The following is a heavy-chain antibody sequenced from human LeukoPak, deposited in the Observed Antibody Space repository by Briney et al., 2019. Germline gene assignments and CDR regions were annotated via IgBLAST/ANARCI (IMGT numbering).Heavy chain of an antibody. Sequence: SQTLSLTCTVSGGSISSGGYYWSWIRQHPGKGLEWIGYIYYSGSTYYNPSLKSRVTISVDTSKNQFSLKLSSVTAADTAVYYCARMGVGATPDPNYYYGMDVWGQGTTVTVSS. D-gene: IGHD1-26*01. CDR3: ARMGVGATPDPNYYYGMDV. CDR1: GGSISSGGYY. CDR2: IYYSGST. J-gene: IGHJ6*02. V-gene: IGHV4-31*03.